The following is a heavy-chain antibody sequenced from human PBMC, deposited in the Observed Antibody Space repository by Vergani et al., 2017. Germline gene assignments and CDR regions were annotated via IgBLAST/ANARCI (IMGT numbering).Heavy chain of an antibody. V-gene: IGHV3-48*02. CDR2: ISSSSSTI. D-gene: IGHD3-10*01. Sequence: EVQLVESGGGLVQPGGSLRLSCAASGFTFSSYSMNWVRQAPGKGLEWVSYISSSSSTIYYADSVKGRFTISRDNAKNSLYLQMNSLRDEDTAVYYCAREWAEYGSGSYYHDYWGQGTLVTVSS. CDR1: GFTFSSYS. J-gene: IGHJ4*02. CDR3: AREWAEYGSGSYYHDY.